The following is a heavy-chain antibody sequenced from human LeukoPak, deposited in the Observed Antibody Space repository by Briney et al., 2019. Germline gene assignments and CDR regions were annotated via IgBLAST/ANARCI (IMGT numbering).Heavy chain of an antibody. CDR2: IYYSGST. CDR3: ARYVGATSLIYYYYYYYMDV. J-gene: IGHJ6*03. CDR1: GGSISSSSYY. V-gene: IGHV4-39*07. Sequence: SETLSLTCTVSGGSISSSSYYWGWIRQPPGKGLEWIGSIYYSGSTYYNPSLKSRVTISVDKSKNQFSLKLSSVTAADTAVYYCARYVGATSLIYYYYYYYMDVWGKGTTVTVSS. D-gene: IGHD1-26*01.